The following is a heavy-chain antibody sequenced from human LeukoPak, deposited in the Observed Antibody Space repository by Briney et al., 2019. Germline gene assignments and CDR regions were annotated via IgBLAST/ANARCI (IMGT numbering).Heavy chain of an antibody. D-gene: IGHD6-13*01. J-gene: IGHJ3*02. CDR2: IYYSGST. CDR1: RGSLSSYY. Sequence: SETLSLTCTVSRGSLSSYYWSWIRQPPGKGLEWIGYIYYSGSTNYNPSLKSRVTISVDTSKNQFSLKLSSVAAADTAVYYCARHGSSWSDDAFDIWGQGTMVTVSS. V-gene: IGHV4-59*08. CDR3: ARHGSSWSDDAFDI.